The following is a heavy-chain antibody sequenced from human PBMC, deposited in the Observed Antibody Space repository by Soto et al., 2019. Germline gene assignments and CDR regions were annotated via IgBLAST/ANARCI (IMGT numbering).Heavy chain of an antibody. Sequence: SETLSLTCTVSGGSISSGGYWSWIRQHPGKGLEWIGHIYYSGSTYYNPSLKSRVTISVDTSKNQFSLKLSSVTAADTAVYYCAGYCSSTSCHAYYYYGMDVWGQGTTVTVSS. CDR1: GGSISSGGY. J-gene: IGHJ6*02. V-gene: IGHV4-31*03. CDR2: IYYSGST. D-gene: IGHD2-2*03. CDR3: AGYCSSTSCHAYYYYGMDV.